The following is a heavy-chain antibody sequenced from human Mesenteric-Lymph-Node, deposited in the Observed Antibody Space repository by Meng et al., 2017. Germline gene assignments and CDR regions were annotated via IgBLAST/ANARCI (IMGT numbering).Heavy chain of an antibody. Sequence: ESLKISCAVSGYSISTDFHWAWIRQPPGKGLEWIGSVYHTGSTYYNTSLKTRLTLAVDTSKNQFSLSLSSVAAADTAVYHCVRAYYYYRRFAYWGPGVLVTVSS. J-gene: IGHJ4*02. CDR3: VRAYYYYRRFAY. V-gene: IGHV4-38-2*01. D-gene: IGHD3-10*01. CDR1: GYSISTDFH. CDR2: VYHTGST.